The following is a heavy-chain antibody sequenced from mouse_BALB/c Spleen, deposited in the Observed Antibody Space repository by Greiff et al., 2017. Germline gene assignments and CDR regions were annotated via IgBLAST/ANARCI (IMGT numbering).Heavy chain of an antibody. J-gene: IGHJ2*01. CDR3: ADAISTVDD. D-gene: IGHD6-1*01. CDR2: INTSTGYT. Sequence: QVQLQQSGAELAKPGASVKMSCKASGYTFTSYWMHWVKQRPGQGLEWIGYINTSTGYTEYNQKFKDKGTLTADKSSSTAYMQLSSLTSEDSAVYISADAISTVDDWGEGTTLTVSS. V-gene: IGHV1-7*01. CDR1: GYTFTSYW.